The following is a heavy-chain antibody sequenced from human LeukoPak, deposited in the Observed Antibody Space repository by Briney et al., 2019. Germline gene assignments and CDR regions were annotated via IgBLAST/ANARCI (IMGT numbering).Heavy chain of an antibody. Sequence: ASVKVSCKASGGTFSSYAISWVRQAPGQGLEWMGRIIPILGIANYAQKFQGRVTITADKSTSTAYMELSSLRSEDTAVYYCASRITMVRGVNPGDAFDIWGQGTMVTVSS. CDR3: ASRITMVRGVNPGDAFDI. J-gene: IGHJ3*02. D-gene: IGHD3-10*01. CDR2: IIPILGIA. V-gene: IGHV1-69*04. CDR1: GGTFSSYA.